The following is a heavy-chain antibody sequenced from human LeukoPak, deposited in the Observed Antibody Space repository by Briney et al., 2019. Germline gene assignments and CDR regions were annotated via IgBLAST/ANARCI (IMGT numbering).Heavy chain of an antibody. V-gene: IGHV4-39*01. D-gene: IGHD2-15*01. CDR2: IYYSGGT. CDR3: ARAYFSSSSCYFDY. Sequence: SETLSLTCTASGGSISSSGFYWGWIRQPPGKGLEWIGTIYYSGGTYYNPSLKSRVTISVDTSKNQFSLKLSSVTAADTAVYFCARAYFSSSSCYFDYWGQGTLVTVSS. CDR1: GGSISSSGFY. J-gene: IGHJ4*02.